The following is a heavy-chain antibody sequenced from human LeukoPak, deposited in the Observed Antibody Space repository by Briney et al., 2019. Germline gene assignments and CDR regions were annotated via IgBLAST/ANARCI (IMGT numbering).Heavy chain of an antibody. Sequence: RPSETLSLTCAVSGGSFSGYYWTWIRQPPGKGLEWIGEINHSRSANYNPSLKSRVTISLDTSKNQFSLKLSSVTAADTAVYYCARGQGTVTTHWGQGTLVTVSS. CDR2: INHSRSA. CDR1: GGSFSGYY. J-gene: IGHJ4*02. V-gene: IGHV4-34*01. D-gene: IGHD4-17*01. CDR3: ARGQGTVTTH.